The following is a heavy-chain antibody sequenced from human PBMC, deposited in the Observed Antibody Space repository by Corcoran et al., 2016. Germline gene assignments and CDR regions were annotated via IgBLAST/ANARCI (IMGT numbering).Heavy chain of an antibody. CDR1: GFTFSSYG. J-gene: IGHJ4*02. V-gene: IGHV3-30*18. CDR2: ISYDGSKK. D-gene: IGHD4-17*01. Sequence: QVQLVESGGGVVQPGRSLRLSCAASGFTFSSYGMHWVRQAPGKGLEWVAVISYDGSKKYYADSVKGRFTISRDNSKNTLYLQMNSLRAEDTSVYYCAKDRGDYSVVYWGQGTLFTVSS. CDR3: AKDRGDYSVVY.